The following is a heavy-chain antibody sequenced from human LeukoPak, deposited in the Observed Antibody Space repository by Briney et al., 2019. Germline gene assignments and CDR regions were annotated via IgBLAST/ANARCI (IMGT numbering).Heavy chain of an antibody. CDR3: ARGVWGRFDP. V-gene: IGHV4-34*01. CDR2: INHSGST. Sequence: SETLSLTCAVYGGSLSGHYWSWIRQSPGTGLEWIGEINHSGSTNYNPSLKSRVTITVDTSKKQLSLKLSSVTAADTAVYYCARGVWGRFDPWGQGTLVTVSS. J-gene: IGHJ5*02. CDR1: GGSLSGHY. D-gene: IGHD3-16*01.